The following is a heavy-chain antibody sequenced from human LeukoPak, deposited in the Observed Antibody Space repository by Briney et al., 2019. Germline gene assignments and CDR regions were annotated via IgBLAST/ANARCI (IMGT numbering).Heavy chain of an antibody. Sequence: ASVKVSCKASGYTFTTYGIIWVRQAPGQGLEWMGWISANNGNTNYAQNLQGRVTMTTDTSTSTAYMELRSLRSDDTAVYYCARGGSYVFDWYFDLWGRGTLVTVSS. CDR2: ISANNGNT. J-gene: IGHJ2*01. CDR1: GYTFTTYG. D-gene: IGHD2-15*01. CDR3: ARGGSYVFDWYFDL. V-gene: IGHV1-18*01.